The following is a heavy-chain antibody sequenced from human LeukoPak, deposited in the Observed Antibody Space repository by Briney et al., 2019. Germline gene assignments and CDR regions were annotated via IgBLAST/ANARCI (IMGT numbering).Heavy chain of an antibody. V-gene: IGHV4-34*01. Sequence: PSETLSLTCAVYGGSFSDYYWSWIRQPPGKGLEWIGEINHSGSTNYNPSLKSRVTISIDTSKNQFSLKLSSVTAADRAVFYCARQHASGELSVWGQGTLVTVSS. CDR1: GGSFSDYY. D-gene: IGHD3-16*02. J-gene: IGHJ4*02. CDR3: ARQHASGELSV. CDR2: INHSGST.